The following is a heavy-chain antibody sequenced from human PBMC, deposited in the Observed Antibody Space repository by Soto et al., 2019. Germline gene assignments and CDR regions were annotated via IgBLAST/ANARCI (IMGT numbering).Heavy chain of an antibody. CDR2: INPNSGGT. D-gene: IGHD2-2*02. V-gene: IGHV1-2*04. Sequence: SVKVSCKASGYTYTGYYMHWVRQAPRQGLEWMGWINPNSGGTNYAQKFQGWVTMTRDTSISTAYMELSRLRSDDTAVYYCARARYCSSTSCYTRDLYYYYGMDVWGQGTTVTVSS. CDR1: GYTYTGYY. CDR3: ARARYCSSTSCYTRDLYYYYGMDV. J-gene: IGHJ6*02.